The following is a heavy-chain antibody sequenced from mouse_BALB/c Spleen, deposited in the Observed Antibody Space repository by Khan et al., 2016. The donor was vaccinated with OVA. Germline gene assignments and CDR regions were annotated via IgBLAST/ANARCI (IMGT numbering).Heavy chain of an antibody. CDR1: GFSLTSYD. CDR2: IWTGGGT. Sequence: QVQLKQSGPGLVAPSQSLSITCTVSGFSLTSYDISWIRQPPRKGLEWLGVIWTGGGTNYNSAFMSRLSISKVNSKSQVFLKMNSLQSDDTAIYYCVRRGNYYGSFYWYFDVWGAGTTVTVSS. J-gene: IGHJ1*01. CDR3: VRRGNYYGSFYWYFDV. D-gene: IGHD1-1*01. V-gene: IGHV2-9-2*01.